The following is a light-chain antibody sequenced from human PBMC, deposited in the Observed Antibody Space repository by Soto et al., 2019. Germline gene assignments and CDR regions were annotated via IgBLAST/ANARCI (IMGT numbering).Light chain of an antibody. CDR1: QSISSW. Sequence: DIQMTQCPSTLSASVGDRLTITCRASQSISSWLAWYQQRPGKAPNLLIYKASSLESGVPSRFSGSGSGTLFTLTISSLQPDDFATYYCQQYRTYSTFGGGTKVEIK. V-gene: IGKV1-5*03. CDR2: KAS. J-gene: IGKJ4*01. CDR3: QQYRTYST.